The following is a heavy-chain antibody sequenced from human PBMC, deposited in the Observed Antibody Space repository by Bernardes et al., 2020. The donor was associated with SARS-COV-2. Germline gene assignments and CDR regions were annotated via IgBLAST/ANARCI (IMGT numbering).Heavy chain of an antibody. J-gene: IGHJ4*02. D-gene: IGHD6-19*01. CDR3: ARRGSGHSSGWYSSSGFCPLCYFDY. V-gene: IGHV4-59*08. Sequence: SETLSLTCTVSGGSISSYYWSWIRQPPGKGLEWIGYIYYSGSTNYNPSLKSRVTISVDTSKNQFSLKLSSVTAADTAVYYCARRGSGHSSGWYSSSGFCPLCYFDYWGQGTLVTVSS. CDR1: GGSISSYY. CDR2: IYYSGST.